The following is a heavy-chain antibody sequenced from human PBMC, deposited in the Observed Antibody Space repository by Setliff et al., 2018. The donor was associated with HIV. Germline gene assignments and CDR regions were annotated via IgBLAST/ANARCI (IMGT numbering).Heavy chain of an antibody. CDR3: ARGRKKTLAVSGTRYFDF. V-gene: IGHV4-34*01. CDR2: VTHSGTT. CDR1: GGSFSGFY. Sequence: SETLSLTCAVYGGSFSGFYWTFIRQSPGKGLEWIGEVTHSGTTTYDPSLKSRITKSVDTSKNQFSLKLTAVTAADMGVYYCARGRKKTLAVSGTRYFDFWGQGTLVTVSS. D-gene: IGHD6-19*01. J-gene: IGHJ4*02.